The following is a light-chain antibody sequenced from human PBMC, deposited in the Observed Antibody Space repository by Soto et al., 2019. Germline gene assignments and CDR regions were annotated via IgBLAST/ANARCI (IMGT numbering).Light chain of an antibody. J-gene: IGLJ1*01. CDR3: AAWDDSLNGYV. CDR1: SSSIGSNT. CDR2: SNN. V-gene: IGLV1-44*01. Sequence: QAVLTQPPSASGTPGQRVTISCSGSSSSIGSNTVDWYQHLPGTAPKLLISSNNQRPSGVPDRFSGSKSGTSASLAISGLQSEDEADYYCAAWDDSLNGYVFGTGTKVTVL.